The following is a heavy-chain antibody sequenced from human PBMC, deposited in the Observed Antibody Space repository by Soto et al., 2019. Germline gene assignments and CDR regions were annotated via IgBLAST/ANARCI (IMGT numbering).Heavy chain of an antibody. CDR3: VGFPYDFWSGYYDHLDAFDI. D-gene: IGHD3-3*01. CDR2: IYYSGST. V-gene: IGHV4-59*01. CDR1: GGSISSYY. Sequence: PSETLSLTCTVSGGSISSYYWSCIRQPPGKGLEWIGYIYYSGSTNYNPPLKSRVTISVDTSKNQFSLKLSSVTAADTAVYYCVGFPYDFWSGYYDHLDAFDIWGQWTMVTVSS. J-gene: IGHJ3*02.